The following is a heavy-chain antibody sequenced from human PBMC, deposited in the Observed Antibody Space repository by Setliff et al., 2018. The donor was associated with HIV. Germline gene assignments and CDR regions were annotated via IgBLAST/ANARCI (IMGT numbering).Heavy chain of an antibody. CDR2: IYYSGST. D-gene: IGHD6-13*01. Sequence: PSETLSLTCAVSGGSISIAGYYWSWIRQHPGKGLEWIGYIYYSGSTYYNPSLKSRVTISVDTSKNQFSLKLSSVTAADMAVYYCAREDALTQQFDSWGQGTLVTVSS. CDR3: AREDALTQQFDS. J-gene: IGHJ4*02. CDR1: GGSISIAGYY. V-gene: IGHV4-31*11.